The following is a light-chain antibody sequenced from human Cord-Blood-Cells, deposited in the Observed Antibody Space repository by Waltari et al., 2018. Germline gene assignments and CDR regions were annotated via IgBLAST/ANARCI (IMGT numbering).Light chain of an antibody. CDR3: CSYAGSYTYV. J-gene: IGLJ1*01. CDR2: DVS. CDR1: SSDVGGYNY. V-gene: IGLV2-11*01. Sequence: QSALTQPRSVSGSPGQSVTISCTGTSSDVGGYNYVSWYQQHPGKAPKLMLYDVSKRPSGLPDRCSGSKSGHTASLTSSGLQAEDEADYYCCSYAGSYTYVFGTGTKVTVL.